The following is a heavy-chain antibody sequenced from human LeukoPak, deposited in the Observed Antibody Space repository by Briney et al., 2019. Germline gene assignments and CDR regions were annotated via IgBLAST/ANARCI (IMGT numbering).Heavy chain of an antibody. Sequence: AETLSLTCTVSGGPISSTNYYWGWIRQPPGKRPVWMGNIYYSGSSYYTPSLQSRGSISVESPKTQFSLRLSSVTAADTAVYYSSRIVILSSGWTPFDYWGHGALVTVSS. CDR2: IYYSGSS. J-gene: IGHJ4*01. D-gene: IGHD6-19*01. CDR3: SRIVILSSGWTPFDY. V-gene: IGHV4-39*01. CDR1: GGPISSTNYY.